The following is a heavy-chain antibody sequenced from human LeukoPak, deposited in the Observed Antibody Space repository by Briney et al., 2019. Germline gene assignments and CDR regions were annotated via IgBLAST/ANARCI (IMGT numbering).Heavy chain of an antibody. Sequence: ASVKVSCKASGYTFTSYDINWVRQATGQGLEWMGWMNPSSGNTGYAQKFQGRVTMTRNTSISTAYMELSSLRSEDTAVYYCARDDPVVITRGAHFGYYYYYMDVWGKGTTVTVSS. V-gene: IGHV1-8*01. D-gene: IGHD3-22*01. CDR3: ARDDPVVITRGAHFGYYYYYMDV. CDR1: GYTFTSYD. J-gene: IGHJ6*03. CDR2: MNPSSGNT.